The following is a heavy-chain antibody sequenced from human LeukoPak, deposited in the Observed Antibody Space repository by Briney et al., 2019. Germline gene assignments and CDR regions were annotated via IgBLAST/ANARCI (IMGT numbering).Heavy chain of an antibody. D-gene: IGHD6-13*01. Sequence: PGGSLRLSCAASGFTFSSYAMHWVCQAPGEGLEYVSAISSNGGSTYYANSVKGRFTISRDTSKNTLYLQMGSLRAEDMAVYYCARSVIAALNWFDPWGQGTLVTVSS. CDR3: ARSVIAALNWFDP. V-gene: IGHV3-64*01. CDR2: ISSNGGST. J-gene: IGHJ5*02. CDR1: GFTFSSYA.